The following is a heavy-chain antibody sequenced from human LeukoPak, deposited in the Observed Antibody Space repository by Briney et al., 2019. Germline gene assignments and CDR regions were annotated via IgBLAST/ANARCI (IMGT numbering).Heavy chain of an antibody. CDR2: INPSGDST. J-gene: IGHJ4*02. CDR3: PRAPGYGGNSDY. CDR1: GYTFTRYY. V-gene: IGHV1-46*01. D-gene: IGHD4-23*01. Sequence: GASVKVSCKASGYTFTRYYIHWVRQAPGQGLEWMGTINPSGDSTSYAQKFQGRVTMTRDTSTSTVYMELSSLTSEDTAVYYRPRAPGYGGNSDYWGQGTLVTVSS.